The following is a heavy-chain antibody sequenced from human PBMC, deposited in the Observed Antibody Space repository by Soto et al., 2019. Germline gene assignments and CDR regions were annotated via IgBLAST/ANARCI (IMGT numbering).Heavy chain of an antibody. CDR3: ALGGSFGVVLDV. J-gene: IGHJ6*02. V-gene: IGHV1-3*01. CDR1: GYTFTSYA. Sequence: ASVKVSCKASGYTFTSYAMHWVRQAPGQRLEWMGWINADNGNTKYAQKLQGRVTMTTDTSTSTAYMELRSLRSDDTAVYYCALGGSFGVVLDVWGQGTTVTVSS. D-gene: IGHD3-3*01. CDR2: INADNGNT.